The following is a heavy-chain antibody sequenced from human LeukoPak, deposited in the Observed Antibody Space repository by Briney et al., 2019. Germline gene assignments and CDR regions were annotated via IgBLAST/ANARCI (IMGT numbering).Heavy chain of an antibody. CDR2: IRFDGSNK. D-gene: IGHD3-10*01. Sequence: GGSLRLSCAASGFTFSNYGMHWVRQAPGKGLEWVAFIRFDGSNKYYADSVKGRFTISRDSSKNTLYLQMNSLRAEDTAVYYCAKDFTRGTRFGKIPHCFDYWGRGTLVTVSS. CDR1: GFTFSNYG. V-gene: IGHV3-30*02. J-gene: IGHJ4*02. CDR3: AKDFTRGTRFGKIPHCFDY.